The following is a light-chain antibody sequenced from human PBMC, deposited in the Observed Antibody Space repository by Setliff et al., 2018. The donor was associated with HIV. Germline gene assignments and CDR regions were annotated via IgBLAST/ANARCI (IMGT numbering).Light chain of an antibody. CDR3: QSYDNSLSVLYV. Sequence: QSVLTQPPSVSGAPGQRVTISCTGSSSNIGAGYDVHWYQQLPGTAPKLLIYDNSNRPSGVPDRFSGSKSGTSASLAITGLQAEDEADYYCQSYDNSLSVLYVFGTGTKVTV. J-gene: IGLJ1*01. CDR2: DNS. CDR1: SSNIGAGYD. V-gene: IGLV1-40*01.